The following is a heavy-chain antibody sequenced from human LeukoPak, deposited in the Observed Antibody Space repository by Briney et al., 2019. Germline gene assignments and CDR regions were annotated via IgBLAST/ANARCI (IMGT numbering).Heavy chain of an antibody. CDR2: IYTSGST. CDR1: GVSISSGSYY. J-gene: IGHJ4*02. Sequence: SETLSLTCTVSGVSISSGSYYWSWIRQPAGKGLEWIGRIYTSGSTYYNPSLKSLITISVDTSKNQFSLKLSSVTAADTAVYYCARGQKYFDWLFQTTTTRYYFDYWGQGTLVTVSS. D-gene: IGHD3-9*01. V-gene: IGHV4-61*02. CDR3: ARGQKYFDWLFQTTTTRYYFDY.